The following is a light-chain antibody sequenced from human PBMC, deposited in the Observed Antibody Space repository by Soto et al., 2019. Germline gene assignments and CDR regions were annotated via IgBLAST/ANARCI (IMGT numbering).Light chain of an antibody. V-gene: IGLV2-8*01. CDR3: SSYAGSNNVI. J-gene: IGLJ2*01. Sequence: QSALTQPPSASGSPGQSVTISCTGTSSDVGGYNYVSWYQQHPGKAPKLMIYEVSERASGVPDRFSGSKSGNTASLTVSGLQAEDEADYYCSSYAGSNNVIFGGGTKLTVL. CDR2: EVS. CDR1: SSDVGGYNY.